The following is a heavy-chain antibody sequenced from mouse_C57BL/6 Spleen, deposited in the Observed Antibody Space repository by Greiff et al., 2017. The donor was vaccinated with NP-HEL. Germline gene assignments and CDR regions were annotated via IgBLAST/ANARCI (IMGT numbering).Heavy chain of an antibody. CDR3: ARKLGYFDV. J-gene: IGHJ1*03. CDR2: ISNGGGST. Sequence: LQQSGGGLVQPGGSLKLSCAASGFTFSDYYMYWVRQTPEKRLEWVAYISNGGGSTYYPDTVKGRFTISRDNAKNTLYLQMSRLKSEDTAMYYCARKLGYFDVWGTGTTVTVSS. V-gene: IGHV5-12*01. D-gene: IGHD4-1*01. CDR1: GFTFSDYY.